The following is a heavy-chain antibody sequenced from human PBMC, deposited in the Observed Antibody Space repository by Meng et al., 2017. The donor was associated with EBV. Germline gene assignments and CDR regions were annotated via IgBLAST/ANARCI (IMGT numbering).Heavy chain of an antibody. D-gene: IGHD6-13*01. CDR3: AHRRDEYSSSWYGWFDP. J-gene: IGHJ5*02. CDR2: IYWDDDK. Sequence: IPLKGSGPTPVKPKQTLPLTCTFSGFSLSTSGVGVGWIRQPPGKALEWLALIYWDDDKRYSPSLKSRLTITKDTSKNQVVLTMTNMDPVDTATYYCAHRRDEYSSSWYGWFDPWGQGTLVTVSS. V-gene: IGHV2-5*02. CDR1: GFSLSTSGVG.